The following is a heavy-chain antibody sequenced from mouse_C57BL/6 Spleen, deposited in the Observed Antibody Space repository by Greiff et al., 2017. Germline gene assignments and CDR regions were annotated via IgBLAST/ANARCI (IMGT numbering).Heavy chain of an antibody. V-gene: IGHV5-9-1*02. D-gene: IGHD4-1*01. Sequence: EVQRVESGEGLVKPGGSLKLSCAASGFTFSSYAMSWVRQTPEKRLEWVAYISSGGDYIYYADTVKGRFTISRDNARNTLYLQMSSLKSEDTAMYYCTRDLGPYAMDYWGQGTSVTVSS. CDR3: TRDLGPYAMDY. CDR1: GFTFSSYA. CDR2: ISSGGDYI. J-gene: IGHJ4*01.